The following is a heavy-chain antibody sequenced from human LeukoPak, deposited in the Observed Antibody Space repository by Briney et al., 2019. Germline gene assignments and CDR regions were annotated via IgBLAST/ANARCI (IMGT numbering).Heavy chain of an antibody. CDR3: ARVLLVGAILDDFDY. V-gene: IGHV4-4*07. D-gene: IGHD1-26*01. J-gene: IGHJ4*02. CDR1: GGSISSYY. Sequence: SETLSLTCTVSGGSISSYYWSWIRQPAGKGLEWIGRIYTSGSTNYNPSLKSRITISIDTSENQFSLRLSSVTAADTAVYYCARVLLVGAILDDFDYWGQGTLVTVSS. CDR2: IYTSGST.